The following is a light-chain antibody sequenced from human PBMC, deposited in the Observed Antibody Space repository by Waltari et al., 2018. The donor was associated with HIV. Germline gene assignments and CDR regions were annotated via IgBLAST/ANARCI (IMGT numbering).Light chain of an antibody. CDR1: QAISTY. CDR3: QQSYGSPFN. CDR2: SAY. J-gene: IGKJ3*01. V-gene: IGKV1-39*01. Sequence: DIQMTQSPSSLSASLGDSVVITCRASQAISTYLNRYQQKPGKAPVLLVYSAYTLQPGAPSRFRGAGSGRDFSLSISGLQTEDFATYFCQQSYGSPFNFGPGT.